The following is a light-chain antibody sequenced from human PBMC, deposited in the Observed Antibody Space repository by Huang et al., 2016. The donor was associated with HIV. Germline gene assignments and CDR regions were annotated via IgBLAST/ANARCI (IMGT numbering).Light chain of an antibody. V-gene: IGKV1-39*01. CDR1: QSIDTS. Sequence: DIQMTQSPSSLSASVGDRVTITCRASQSIDTSLNWYQQKPGKAPKLLIYAASILQSGVPSRFSGSGSGTDVTLTISSLQPEDFATFYCQQSYSTPLTFGGGTKVEIK. CDR2: AAS. CDR3: QQSYSTPLT. J-gene: IGKJ4*01.